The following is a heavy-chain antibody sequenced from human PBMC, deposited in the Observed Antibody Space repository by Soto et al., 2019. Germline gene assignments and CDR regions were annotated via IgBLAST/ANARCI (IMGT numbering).Heavy chain of an antibody. J-gene: IGHJ3*02. V-gene: IGHV4-61*01. D-gene: IGHD1-1*01. CDR3: ARVERGTATTVVDAFDI. Sequence: SETLSLTCAVYGGFVSSGNYYWSWIRQPPGKGLEWIGEMSHSGGTHFNPSLKSRVTISVDTSRNQFSLKMSSVTAADTALYYCARVERGTATTVVDAFDIWGPGTMVTVSS. CDR1: GGFVSSGNYY. CDR2: MSHSGGT.